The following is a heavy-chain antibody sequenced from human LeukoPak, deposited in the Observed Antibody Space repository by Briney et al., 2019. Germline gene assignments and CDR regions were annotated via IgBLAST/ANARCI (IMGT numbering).Heavy chain of an antibody. V-gene: IGHV4-59*01. CDR2: IYYSGST. J-gene: IGHJ4*02. CDR1: GGSISSYY. D-gene: IGHD3-22*01. Sequence: SETLSLTCTVSGGSISSYYWSWIRQPPGKGLEWRGYIYYSGSTSYNPSLKSRVTISVDTSKNQFSLKLSSVTAADTAVYYCARDYYDSSGYPGFDYWGQGTLVTVSS. CDR3: ARDYYDSSGYPGFDY.